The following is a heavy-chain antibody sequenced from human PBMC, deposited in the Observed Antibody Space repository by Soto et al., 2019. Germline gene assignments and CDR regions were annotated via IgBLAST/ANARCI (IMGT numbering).Heavy chain of an antibody. D-gene: IGHD3-3*01. CDR1: GGSFTGFY. Sequence: SETLSLTCAVYGGSFTGFYLSWIRQPPGKGLEWIGEINHRGSTNYNPSLRSRVTISVDTSKNQFSLKLNSVTAADTAVYYCATSYFDFWSGFYRGYYFDYWGQGTLVTV. J-gene: IGHJ4*02. CDR2: INHRGST. CDR3: ATSYFDFWSGFYRGYYFDY. V-gene: IGHV4-34*01.